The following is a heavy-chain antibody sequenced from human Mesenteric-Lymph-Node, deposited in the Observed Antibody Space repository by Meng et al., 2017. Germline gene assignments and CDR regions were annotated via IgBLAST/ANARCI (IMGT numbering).Heavy chain of an antibody. Sequence: ASVKVSCKASGYTFTSYDINWVRQATGQGLEWMGWMNPNSGNTGYAQKFQGRVTMTRNTSISTAYMELSSLRSEDTAVYYCARGAFEFGIIDYWGQGTRVTVSS. CDR3: ARGAFEFGIIDY. V-gene: IGHV1-8*01. CDR2: MNPNSGNT. CDR1: GYTFTSYD. J-gene: IGHJ4*02. D-gene: IGHD3-10*01.